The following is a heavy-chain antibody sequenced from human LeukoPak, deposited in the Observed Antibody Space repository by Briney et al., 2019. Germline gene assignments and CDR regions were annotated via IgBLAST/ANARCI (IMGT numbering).Heavy chain of an antibody. CDR2: ISGSDGSS. J-gene: IGHJ4*02. V-gene: IGHV3-23*01. Sequence: GGSLRLSCAASGFTFNSFAMNWVRQAPGKGLEWVSSISGSDGSSHYADFVKGRFTISRDNSKNTLHLQMNSLRAEDTAVYYCAKSLGVGGYTRYKGFDQWGQGTLVSVSS. CDR1: GFTFNSFA. CDR3: AKSLGVGGYTRYKGFDQ. D-gene: IGHD3-16*02.